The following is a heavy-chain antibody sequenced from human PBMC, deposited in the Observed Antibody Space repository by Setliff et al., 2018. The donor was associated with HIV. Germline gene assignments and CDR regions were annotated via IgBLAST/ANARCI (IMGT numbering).Heavy chain of an antibody. CDR2: INAGNGNT. CDR1: GDTFTSYD. V-gene: IGHV1-3*03. J-gene: IGHJ4*02. CDR3: AKDKGQKYADY. D-gene: IGHD3-10*01. Sequence: ASVKVSCKTSGDTFTSYDINWVRQAAGHGLEWMGWINAGNGNTKYSQGLQGRLTITRDTSTSTAYMELGSPRAEDTAVYYCAKDKGQKYADYWGQGTVVTVSS.